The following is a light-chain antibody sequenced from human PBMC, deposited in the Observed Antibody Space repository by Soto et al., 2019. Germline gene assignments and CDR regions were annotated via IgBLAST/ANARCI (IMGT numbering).Light chain of an antibody. CDR3: QAWDSSTAV. V-gene: IGLV3-1*01. CDR1: KLGDKY. Sequence: SYELTQPPSVSVSPGQTASITCSGDKLGDKYACWYQQKPGQSPVLVIYQDSKRPSGLPERFSGSNSGNTATLTIRGTQAMDEADYSCQAWDSSTAVFGTGTKLTVL. J-gene: IGLJ1*01. CDR2: QDS.